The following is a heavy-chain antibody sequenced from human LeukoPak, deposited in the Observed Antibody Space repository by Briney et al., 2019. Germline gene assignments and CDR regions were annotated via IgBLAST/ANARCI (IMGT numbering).Heavy chain of an antibody. CDR3: ARDRRDYYDSSGYYSFFLF. CDR1: GGTFSSYA. CDR2: IIPIFGTA. J-gene: IGHJ4*02. V-gene: IGHV1-69*05. Sequence: ASVKVSCKASGGTFSSYAISWVRRAPGQGLEWMGGIIPIFGTANYAQKFQGRVTMTTDTSTSTAYMELRSLRSDDTAVYYCARDRRDYYDSSGYYSFFLFWGQGTLVTVSS. D-gene: IGHD3-22*01.